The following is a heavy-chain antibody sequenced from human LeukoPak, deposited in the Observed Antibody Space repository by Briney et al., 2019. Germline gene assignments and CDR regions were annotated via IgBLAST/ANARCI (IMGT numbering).Heavy chain of an antibody. CDR3: ARVPLRFLEPFDY. CDR2: INHSGTT. Sequence: SETLSLTCSVYGVSVNGYYWSWIRQPPGKGLEWIGEINHSGTTNYDPSLQSRDTMSLDTSKNQFSLRLNSVTAADTAVYYCARVPLRFLEPFDYWGQGTLVTVSS. J-gene: IGHJ4*02. CDR1: GVSVNGYY. V-gene: IGHV4-34*01. D-gene: IGHD3-3*01.